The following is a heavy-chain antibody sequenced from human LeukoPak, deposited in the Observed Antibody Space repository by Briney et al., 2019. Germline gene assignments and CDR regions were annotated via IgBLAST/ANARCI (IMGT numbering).Heavy chain of an antibody. J-gene: IGHJ4*02. CDR3: ARGGLAYCGGDCFN. D-gene: IGHD2-21*02. V-gene: IGHV3-53*01. CDR1: GFTFSSNY. Sequence: GGALRLSCAASGFTFSSNYMSWVRQAPGKGLEWVSVIYSGGSTYYADSVKGRFTISRDNSKNTLYLQMNSLRAEDTAVYYCARGGLAYCGGDCFNWGQGTLVTVSS. CDR2: IYSGGST.